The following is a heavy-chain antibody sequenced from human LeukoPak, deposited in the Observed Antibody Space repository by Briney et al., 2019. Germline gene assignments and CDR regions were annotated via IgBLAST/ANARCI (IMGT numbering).Heavy chain of an antibody. V-gene: IGHV4-34*01. CDR2: INHSENT. Sequence: SETLSLTCAVYGGSFSGYSWSWIRQPPGKGLEWIGEINHSENTNYNPSLKSRVTMSVDTSKNQFSLKLSSVTAADTAVYYCAREVSARDGSLGRPFDYWGQGTLVTVSS. J-gene: IGHJ4*02. CDR3: AREVSARDGSLGRPFDY. D-gene: IGHD5-24*01. CDR1: GGSFSGYS.